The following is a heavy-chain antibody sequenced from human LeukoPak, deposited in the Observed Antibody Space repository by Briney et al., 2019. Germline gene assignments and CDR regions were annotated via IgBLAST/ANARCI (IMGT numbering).Heavy chain of an antibody. CDR2: ITYSGST. CDR3: ARNPGTATLDY. J-gene: IGHJ4*02. Sequence: SETPSVTCTVPRVSTTSNSQYSACTRQPPGKGLEWLGSITYSGSTHHNPSLKSRVSISLDTTKNQFSLKLSSMTAADTAVYYCARNPGTATLDYWGQGTLVTVSS. D-gene: IGHD6-25*01. V-gene: IGHV4-39*01. CDR1: RVSTTSNSQY.